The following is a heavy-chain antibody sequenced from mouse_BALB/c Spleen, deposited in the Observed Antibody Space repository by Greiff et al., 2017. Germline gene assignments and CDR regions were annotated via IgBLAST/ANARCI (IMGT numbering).Heavy chain of an antibody. CDR1: GFTFSSYA. V-gene: IGHV5-6-5*01. CDR2: ISSGGST. D-gene: IGHD2-10*02. CDR3: ARGQYGNPDY. J-gene: IGHJ2*01. Sequence: EVQVVESGGGLVKPGGSLKLSCAASGFTFSSYAMSWVRQTPEKRLEWVASISSGGSTYYPDSVKGRFTISRDNARNILYLQMSSLRSEDTAMYYCARGQYGNPDYWGQGTTLTVSS.